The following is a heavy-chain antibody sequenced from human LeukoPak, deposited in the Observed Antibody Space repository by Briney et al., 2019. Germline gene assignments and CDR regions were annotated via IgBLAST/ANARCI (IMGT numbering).Heavy chain of an antibody. CDR2: IIPIFGTA. D-gene: IGHD2-2*01. CDR1: GGTFSSYA. CDR3: ARVPLYCSSTSCQDGASSSIDY. V-gene: IGHV1-69*06. J-gene: IGHJ4*02. Sequence: VASVNVSCKASGGTFSSYAISWVRQAPGQGLEWMGGIIPIFGTANYAQKFQGRVTITADKSTSTAYMELSSLRSEDTAVYYCARVPLYCSSTSCQDGASSSIDYWGQGTLVTVSS.